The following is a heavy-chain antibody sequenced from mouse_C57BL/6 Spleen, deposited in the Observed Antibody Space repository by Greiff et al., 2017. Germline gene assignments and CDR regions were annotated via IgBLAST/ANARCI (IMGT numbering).Heavy chain of an antibody. Sequence: VQLKQSGPELVKPGASVKIPCKASGYTFTDYNMDWVKQSHGKSLEWIGDINPNNGGTIYNQKFKGKATLTVYKSSSTAYMELRSLTSEDTAVYYCARSLLFWFAYWGQGTLVTVSA. CDR3: ARSLLFWFAY. V-gene: IGHV1-18*01. CDR2: INPNNGGT. J-gene: IGHJ3*01. D-gene: IGHD2-10*01. CDR1: GYTFTDYN.